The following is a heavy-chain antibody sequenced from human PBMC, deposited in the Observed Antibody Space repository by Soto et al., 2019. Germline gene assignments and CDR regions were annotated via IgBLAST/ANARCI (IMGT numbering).Heavy chain of an antibody. CDR1: SGSISSAY. Sequence: PSETLSLTCTVSSGSISSAYWSWIRQSPRKGLEWIGYVHYSGSTNYNPSLKSRITISIDTSRDQFSLTLSTVTTAETAIYYCAKSSPYSGSYYADYSDMDVCRQGTTVTVSS. V-gene: IGHV4-59*01. CDR3: AKSSPYSGSYYADYSDMDV. CDR2: VHYSGST. J-gene: IGHJ6*02. D-gene: IGHD1-26*01.